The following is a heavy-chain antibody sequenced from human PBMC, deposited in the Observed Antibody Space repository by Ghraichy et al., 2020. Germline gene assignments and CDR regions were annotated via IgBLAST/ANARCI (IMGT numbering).Heavy chain of an antibody. V-gene: IGHV4-31*03. CDR1: GGSISSGGYY. CDR2: IYYSGST. D-gene: IGHD3-3*01. J-gene: IGHJ6*02. Sequence: PLSLTCTVSGGSISSGGYYWSWIRQHPGKDLEWIGYIYYSGSTSYNPSLKSRVTISVDTSKNQFSLKLSSVTAADTAVYYCARRSGYIVGGMDVWGQGTTVTVSS. CDR3: ARRSGYIVGGMDV.